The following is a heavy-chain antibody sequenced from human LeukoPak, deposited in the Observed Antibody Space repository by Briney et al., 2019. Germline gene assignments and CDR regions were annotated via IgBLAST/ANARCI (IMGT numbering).Heavy chain of an antibody. CDR3: ARAVATVYDY. Sequence: SETLSLTCTVSGASLSRYYWTWIRQPPGKGLEWIGYIHYSGSTNYNASLKSRVTISIDTSKNQFSLKLRSMTAANTAMYYFARAVATVYDYWGQGTLVTVSS. CDR2: IHYSGST. D-gene: IGHD5-12*01. V-gene: IGHV4-59*01. CDR1: GASLSRYY. J-gene: IGHJ4*02.